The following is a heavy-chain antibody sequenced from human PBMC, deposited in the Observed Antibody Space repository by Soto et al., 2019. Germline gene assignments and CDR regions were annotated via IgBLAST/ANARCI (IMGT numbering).Heavy chain of an antibody. J-gene: IGHJ4*02. V-gene: IGHV1-2*04. Sequence: GASVKVSCKASGYTFTGYYMHWVRQAPGQGLEWMGWINPNSGGTNYAQKFQGWVTMTRDTSISTAYMELGRLRPDDTAVYYCARASSDGGYCSSTSCYATFDYWGQGTLVTVSS. D-gene: IGHD2-2*01. CDR3: ARASSDGGYCSSTSCYATFDY. CDR2: INPNSGGT. CDR1: GYTFTGYY.